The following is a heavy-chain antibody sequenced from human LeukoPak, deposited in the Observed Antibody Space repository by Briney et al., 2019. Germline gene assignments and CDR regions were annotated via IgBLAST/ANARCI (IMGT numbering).Heavy chain of an antibody. CDR3: AREESGVFIFDY. CDR2: ISYDGSNK. J-gene: IGHJ4*02. CDR1: GFTFSRYA. V-gene: IGHV3-30-3*01. Sequence: GGSLRLSCAASGFTFSRYAMHWVRRAPGKGLEWVAVISYDGSNKYYADSVKGRFTISRDNSKNTLYLQMNSLRAEDTAVYYCAREESGVFIFDYWGEATLVTVSS. D-gene: IGHD2-8*01.